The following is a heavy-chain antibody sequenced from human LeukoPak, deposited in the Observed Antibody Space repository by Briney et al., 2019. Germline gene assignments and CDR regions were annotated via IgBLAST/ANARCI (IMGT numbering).Heavy chain of an antibody. V-gene: IGHV4-39*06. J-gene: IGHJ4*02. Sequence: SETLSLTCTVSGGSICSSSHYWGWIRQPPGKGLEWIGSMYYRGSTYHNPSLKSRATISVDTSKNQFALKLSSVTAADTAVYYCATTTIRLGYWGQGTLVTVSS. D-gene: IGHD1-26*01. CDR3: ATTTIRLGY. CDR1: GGSICSSSHY. CDR2: MYYRGST.